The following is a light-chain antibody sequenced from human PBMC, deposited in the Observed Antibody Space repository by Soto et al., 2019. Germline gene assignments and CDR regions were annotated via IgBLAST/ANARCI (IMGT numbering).Light chain of an antibody. Sequence: AIQLTQSPSSLSASVGDRVTITCRASQGISSALAWYQQKPGKAPKLLIYDASSLESGVPSRFSGSGSGTEFTRTISSLQAEEFATYYCQQFNNYPPTFGPGTKVDIK. CDR3: QQFNNYPPT. V-gene: IGKV1D-13*01. CDR2: DAS. J-gene: IGKJ3*01. CDR1: QGISSA.